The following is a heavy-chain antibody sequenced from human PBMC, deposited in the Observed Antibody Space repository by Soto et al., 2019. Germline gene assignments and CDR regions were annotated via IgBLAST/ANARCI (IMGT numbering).Heavy chain of an antibody. Sequence: GGSLRLSCAASGFTFSSYAMSWVRQAPGKGLEWVAVISYDGSNKYYADSVKGRFTISRDNSKNTLYVQMNSLRAEDTAVYYCAREITVRDYDGMDVWSQGTTVTVSS. CDR2: ISYDGSNK. V-gene: IGHV3-30-3*01. J-gene: IGHJ6*02. CDR3: AREITVRDYDGMDV. CDR1: GFTFSSYA. D-gene: IGHD4-4*01.